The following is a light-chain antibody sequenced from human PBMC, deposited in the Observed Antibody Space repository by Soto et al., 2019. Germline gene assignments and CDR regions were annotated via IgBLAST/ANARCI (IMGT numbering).Light chain of an antibody. J-gene: IGKJ4*01. CDR1: QSISSY. CDR3: QHSYSTLA. Sequence: DIQMTQPPSSLSASVGDRVTITCRASQSISSYLNWYQQKPGKAPKLLIYAASSLQSGVPSRFSGSGSGTDFTLTISSLQPEDFATYYCQHSYSTLAFGGGTNVEIE. CDR2: AAS. V-gene: IGKV1-39*01.